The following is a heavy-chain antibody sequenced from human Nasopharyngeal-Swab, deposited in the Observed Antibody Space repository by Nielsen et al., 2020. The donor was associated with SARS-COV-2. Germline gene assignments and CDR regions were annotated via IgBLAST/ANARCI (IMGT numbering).Heavy chain of an antibody. J-gene: IGHJ5*02. CDR1: GYNFASYW. Sequence: GEPLKISCKASGYNFASYWIGWVRQMPGKGLEWMGIIFPDDSDTRYSPAFHGRVTISADKSINTAYIQWTSLRASDTAVYYCARRAARDGYNYEVDPWGQGTLVSVSS. V-gene: IGHV5-51*01. D-gene: IGHD5-24*01. CDR3: ARRAARDGYNYEVDP. CDR2: IFPDDSDT.